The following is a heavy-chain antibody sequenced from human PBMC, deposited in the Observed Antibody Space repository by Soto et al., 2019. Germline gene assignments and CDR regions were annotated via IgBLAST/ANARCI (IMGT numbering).Heavy chain of an antibody. J-gene: IGHJ4*02. CDR3: TTEGIVVVPARYYFDY. CDR1: GFTFSNAW. CDR2: IKSKTDGGTT. D-gene: IGHD2-2*01. V-gene: IGHV3-15*01. Sequence: GGSLRLSCAASGFTFSNAWMSWVRQAPGKGLEWVGRIKSKTDGGTTDYAAPVKGRFTISRDDSKNTLYLQMNSLETEDTAVYYCTTEGIVVVPARYYFDYWGQGTLVTVSS.